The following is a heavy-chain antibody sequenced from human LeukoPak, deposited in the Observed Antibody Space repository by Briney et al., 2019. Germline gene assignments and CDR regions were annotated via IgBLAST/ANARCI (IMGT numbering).Heavy chain of an antibody. CDR2: VYYSGST. CDR3: ARHPDSIRWFDY. CDR1: GDSISTYY. J-gene: IGHJ4*02. Sequence: MTSETLSLTCTVSGDSISTYYWSWIRQPPGKGLEWIGYVYYSGSTKYNPSPKSRVTISVDTSKNQFSLRLSSVTAADTAVYYCARHPDSIRWFDYWGQGTLVTVSS. D-gene: IGHD4-23*01. V-gene: IGHV4-59*08.